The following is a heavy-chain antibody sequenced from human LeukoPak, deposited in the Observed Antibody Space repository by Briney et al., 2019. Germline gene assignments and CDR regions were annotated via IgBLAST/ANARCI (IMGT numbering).Heavy chain of an antibody. Sequence: ASVKVSCKASGYTFTSYAMNWVRQAPGQGLEWMGWINTNTGNPTYAQGFTGRFVFSLDTSVSTAYLQISSLKAEDTAVYYCARDGDVYDFWSGYPFDYWGQGTLVTVSS. V-gene: IGHV7-4-1*02. J-gene: IGHJ4*02. CDR3: ARDGDVYDFWSGYPFDY. CDR1: GYTFTSYA. D-gene: IGHD3-3*01. CDR2: INTNTGNP.